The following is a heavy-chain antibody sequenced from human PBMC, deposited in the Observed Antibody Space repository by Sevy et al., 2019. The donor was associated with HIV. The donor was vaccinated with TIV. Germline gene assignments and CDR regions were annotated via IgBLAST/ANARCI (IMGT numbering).Heavy chain of an antibody. CDR3: AREGCTKPHDY. J-gene: IGHJ4*02. Sequence: GGSLRLSCAASGVTFNIYSMSWVRQTPGKGLEWVATLSFGCGKINHADSVKGRFTMSRDDSKNAVYLQMNNLRVEDTAIYYCAREGCTKPHDYWGQGILVTVSS. CDR1: GVTFNIYS. D-gene: IGHD2-8*01. CDR2: LSFGCGKI. V-gene: IGHV3-23*01.